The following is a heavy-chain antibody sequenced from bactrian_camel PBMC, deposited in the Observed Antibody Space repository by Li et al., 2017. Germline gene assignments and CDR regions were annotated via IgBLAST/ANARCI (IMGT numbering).Heavy chain of an antibody. J-gene: IGHJ6*01. CDR3: AADGGLPGRCPDRFGY. D-gene: IGHD5*01. Sequence: VQLVESGGGKVQPGGSLRLSCAASGFAFSQLSMSWVRQAPGKGLEWISSINSGGRSTYYADSVKGRATISKDNAKNTLYLQMNSLKPEDTAMYYCAADGGLPGRCPDRFGYWGQGTQVTVS. V-gene: IGHV3S31*01. CDR1: GFAFSQLS. CDR2: INSGGRST.